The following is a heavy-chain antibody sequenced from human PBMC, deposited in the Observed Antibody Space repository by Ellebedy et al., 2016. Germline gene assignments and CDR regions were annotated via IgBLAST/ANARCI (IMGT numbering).Heavy chain of an antibody. Sequence: SETLSLXXTVSGASIISSDHYWSCIRQPPGKGLEWVGYIYHFGHSGSTYYKPSLKSRATISVDTSKNQFSLKLSSVTAADTAMYYCARVATGDWGQGTLVTVAS. CDR2: IYHFGHSGST. D-gene: IGHD5-12*01. CDR3: ARVATGD. J-gene: IGHJ4*02. V-gene: IGHV4-30-4*01. CDR1: GASIISSDHY.